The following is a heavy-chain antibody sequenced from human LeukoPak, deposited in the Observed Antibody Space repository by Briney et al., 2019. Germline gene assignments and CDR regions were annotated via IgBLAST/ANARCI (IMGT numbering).Heavy chain of an antibody. CDR3: ARHGAEWLAYFDY. CDR1: GGSLSSSSYY. Sequence: PSETLSLTCRIPGGSLSSSSYYWGWMRQPQGKGREWIGSFYYSGSTYYNPSLKSRVTISVDTSKNQFSLKLSSVTAADTAVYYCARHGAEWLAYFDYWGQGTLVTVSS. J-gene: IGHJ4*02. D-gene: IGHD6-19*01. CDR2: FYYSGST. V-gene: IGHV4-39*01.